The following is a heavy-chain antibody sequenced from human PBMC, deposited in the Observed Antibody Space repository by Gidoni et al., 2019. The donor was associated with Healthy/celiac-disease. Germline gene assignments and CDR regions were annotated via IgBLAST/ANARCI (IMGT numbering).Heavy chain of an antibody. Sequence: QVQLQQWGAGLLKPSETLSLTCAVYGGSFSGYYWSWIRQPPGKGLEWIGEINHSGSTNYNPSLKSRVTISVDTSKNQFSLKLSSVTAADTAVYYCARKARNWNYLSVRLSGLDYWGQGTLVTVSS. V-gene: IGHV4-34*01. CDR2: INHSGST. D-gene: IGHD1-7*01. J-gene: IGHJ4*02. CDR3: ARKARNWNYLSVRLSGLDY. CDR1: GGSFSGYY.